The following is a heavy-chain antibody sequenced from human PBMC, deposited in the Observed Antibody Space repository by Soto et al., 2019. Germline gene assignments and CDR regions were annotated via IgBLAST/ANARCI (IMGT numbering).Heavy chain of an antibody. CDR3: ARVTTTVKRVVGGKIFDY. Sequence: SETLSLTCAVYGGSFSGYYWSWIRQPPGKGLEWIGEINHSGSTNYNPSLKSRVTISVDTSKNQFSLKLSSVTAADTAVYYCARVTTTVKRVVGGKIFDYWGQGTLVTVSS. J-gene: IGHJ4*02. D-gene: IGHD4-4*01. CDR1: GGSFSGYY. V-gene: IGHV4-34*01. CDR2: INHSGST.